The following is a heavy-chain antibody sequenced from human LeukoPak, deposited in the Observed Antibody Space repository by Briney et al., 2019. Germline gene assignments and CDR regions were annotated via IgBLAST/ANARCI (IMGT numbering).Heavy chain of an antibody. J-gene: IGHJ4*02. CDR1: GFTFSSYA. D-gene: IGHD4-17*01. Sequence: GGSLRLSCAASGFTFSSYAMSWVRQAPGKGLEWVSAISGSGGSTYYADSAKGRFTISRDNSKNTLYLQMNSLRAEDTAVYYCAKDSRYGDYCYDYWGQGTLVTVSS. V-gene: IGHV3-23*01. CDR3: AKDSRYGDYCYDY. CDR2: ISGSGGST.